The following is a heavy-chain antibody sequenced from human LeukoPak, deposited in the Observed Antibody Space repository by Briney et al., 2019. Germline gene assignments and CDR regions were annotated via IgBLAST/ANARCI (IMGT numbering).Heavy chain of an antibody. CDR1: GGSISSYY. J-gene: IGHJ3*02. V-gene: IGHV4-59*01. D-gene: IGHD4-11*01. Sequence: PSETLSLTCTVSGGSISSYYWSWIRQPPGKGLEWIGYIYYSGSTNYNPSLKSRVTISVDTSKNQFPLKLSSVTAADTAVYYCARDTDLGAFDIWGQGTMVTVSS. CDR2: IYYSGST. CDR3: ARDTDLGAFDI.